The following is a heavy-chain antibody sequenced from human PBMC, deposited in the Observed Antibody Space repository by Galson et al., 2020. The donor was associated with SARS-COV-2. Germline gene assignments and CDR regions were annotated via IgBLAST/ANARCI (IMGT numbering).Heavy chain of an antibody. CDR3: ARDRRRWLQLGSQGAFDI. D-gene: IGHD5-12*01. CDR2: IYYSGST. J-gene: IGHJ3*02. CDR1: GGSISSHY. Sequence: LETLSLTCTVSGGSISSHYWSWIRQPPGKGLEWIGYIYYSGSTNYNPSLKSRVTISVDTSKNQFSLKLSSVTAADTAVYYCARDRRRWLQLGSQGAFDIWGQGTMVTVSS. V-gene: IGHV4-59*11.